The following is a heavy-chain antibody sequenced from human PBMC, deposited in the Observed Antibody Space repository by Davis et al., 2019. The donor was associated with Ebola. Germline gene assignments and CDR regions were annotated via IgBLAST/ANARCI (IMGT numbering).Heavy chain of an antibody. V-gene: IGHV3-66*01. CDR3: ASLHQGPIGLPPGTLLQEHL. CDR1: GFTFSSYA. CDR2: IYSGGST. Sequence: GESLKIPCAASGFTFSSYAMSRVRQAPGKGLEWVSVIYSGGSTYYADSVKGRFTIPRDNSKNTLYLQMNSLRAEDTAVYYCASLHQGPIGLPPGTLLQEHLWG. J-gene: IGHJ6*01.